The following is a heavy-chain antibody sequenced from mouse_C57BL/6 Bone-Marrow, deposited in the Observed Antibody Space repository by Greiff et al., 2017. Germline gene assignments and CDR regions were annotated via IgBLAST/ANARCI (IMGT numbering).Heavy chain of an antibody. CDR2: IDPENGDT. D-gene: IGHD2-3*01. CDR1: GFNIKDDY. V-gene: IGHV14-4*01. Sequence: EVQLQQSGAELVRPGASVKLSCTASGFNIKDDYMHWVKQRPEQGLEWIGWIDPENGDTAYSSKFQGKATITADTSSNTAYLQLSSLTSEDTAVYYCTDPIYDGYYFDVWGTGTTVTVSS. CDR3: TDPIYDGYYFDV. J-gene: IGHJ1*03.